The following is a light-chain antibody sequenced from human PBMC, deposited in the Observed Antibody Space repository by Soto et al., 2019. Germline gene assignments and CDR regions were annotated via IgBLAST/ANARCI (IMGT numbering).Light chain of an antibody. V-gene: IGKV1-6*01. Sequence: AIQMTQSPSSLSASVGDRVTITCRARQGIRNDLGWYQQKPGKAPKLLIYAASSLQSGVPSRFSGSGSGTDFTLTISSLQPEDFATYYCLQDYNYALTFGGGTKVEIK. CDR1: QGIRND. J-gene: IGKJ4*01. CDR3: LQDYNYALT. CDR2: AAS.